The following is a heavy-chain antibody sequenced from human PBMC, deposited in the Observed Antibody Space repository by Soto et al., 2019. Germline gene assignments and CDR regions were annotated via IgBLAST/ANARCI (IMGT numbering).Heavy chain of an antibody. CDR1: GYTFTSYD. CDR3: ARRGYSSSWYYYYYYGMDV. V-gene: IGHV1-8*01. Sequence: QVQLVQSGAEVKKPGASVKVSCKASGYTFTSYDINWVRQATGQGLERMGWMNPNSGNTGYAQKFQGRVTMTRNTSISTAYMELSRLRSEETAVYYCARRGYSSSWYYYYYYGMDVWGQGTTVTVSS. D-gene: IGHD6-13*01. J-gene: IGHJ6*02. CDR2: MNPNSGNT.